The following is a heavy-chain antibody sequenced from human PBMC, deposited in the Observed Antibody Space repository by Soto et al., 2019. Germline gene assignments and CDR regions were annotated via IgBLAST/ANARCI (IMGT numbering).Heavy chain of an antibody. CDR3: AGEYCSGGSCYSDNWFDP. CDR1: GGSVSSGSYY. Sequence: SETLSLTCTVSGGSVSSGSYYWSWIRQPPGKGLEWIGYIYYSGSTNYNPSLKSRVTISVDTSKNQFSLKLSSVTAADTAVYNCAGEYCSGGSCYSDNWFDPWGQGTLVTASS. V-gene: IGHV4-61*01. J-gene: IGHJ5*02. D-gene: IGHD2-15*01. CDR2: IYYSGST.